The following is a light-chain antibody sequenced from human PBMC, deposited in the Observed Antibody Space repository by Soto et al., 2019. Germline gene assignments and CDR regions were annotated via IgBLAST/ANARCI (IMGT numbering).Light chain of an antibody. V-gene: IGKV2-30*01. CDR3: MQGTHWPFT. CDR1: QSLIYDDGNIY. J-gene: IGKJ3*01. CDR2: GVS. Sequence: DVVMTQSPLSLPVILGQPASISCRSSQSLIYDDGNIYLNWFQQRPGQSPRRLIYGVSNRDSGVPDRFSGSGSGTDFTLEISRVEAEDVGVYYCMQGTHWPFTFGPGTKVDIK.